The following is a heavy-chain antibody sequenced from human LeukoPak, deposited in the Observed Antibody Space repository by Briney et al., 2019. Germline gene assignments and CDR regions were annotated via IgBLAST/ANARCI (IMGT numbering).Heavy chain of an antibody. V-gene: IGHV3-30*18. CDR2: ISYDGSNK. CDR3: AKDSNFDWLLNY. Sequence: GGSLRLSCAASGFTFSSYGMHWVRQAPGKGLEGVAVISYDGSNKYYTDSVKGRFTISRDNSKNTLYLQKNSLRAEDTAVYYCAKDSNFDWLLNYWGQGTLVTVSS. CDR1: GFTFSSYG. J-gene: IGHJ4*02. D-gene: IGHD3-9*01.